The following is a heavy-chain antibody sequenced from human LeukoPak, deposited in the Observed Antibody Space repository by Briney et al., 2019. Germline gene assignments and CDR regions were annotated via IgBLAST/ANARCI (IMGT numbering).Heavy chain of an antibody. D-gene: IGHD3-22*01. J-gene: IGHJ4*02. CDR1: GFTFSSYG. V-gene: IGHV3-33*01. CDR2: IWYDGSNK. CDR3: ARAIEEYYYDSSGYSLDY. Sequence: GRSLRLSCAASGFTFSSYGMHWVRQAPGKGLEWVAVIWYDGSNKYYAGSVKGRFTISRDNSKNTLYLQMNSLRAEDTAVYYCARAIEEYYYDSSGYSLDYWGQGTLVTVSS.